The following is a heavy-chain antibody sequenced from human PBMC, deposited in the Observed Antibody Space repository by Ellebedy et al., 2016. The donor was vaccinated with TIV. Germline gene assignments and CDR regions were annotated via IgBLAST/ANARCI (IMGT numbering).Heavy chain of an antibody. CDR3: ARTPGPGIAAAGTS. CDR1: GFTFSSYS. CDR2: ISSSSSYI. J-gene: IGHJ4*02. D-gene: IGHD6-13*01. V-gene: IGHV3-21*01. Sequence: GESLKISCAASGFTFSSYSMNWVRQAPGKGLEWVSSISSSSSYIYYADSVKGRFTISRDNAKNSLYLQMNSLRAEDTAVYYCARTPGPGIAAAGTSWGQGTLVTVSS.